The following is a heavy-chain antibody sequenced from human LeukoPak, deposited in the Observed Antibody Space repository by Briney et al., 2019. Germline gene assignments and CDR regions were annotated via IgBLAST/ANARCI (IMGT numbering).Heavy chain of an antibody. J-gene: IGHJ4*02. Sequence: PSETLSLTCTVSGGSISSSSYYWGWIRQPPGKGLEWIGSIYYSGSTYYNPSLKSRVTISVDTSKNQFSLKLSSVTAADTAVYYCATWMTHDYGDYLNDYWGQGTLVTVSS. D-gene: IGHD4-17*01. V-gene: IGHV4-39*07. CDR3: ATWMTHDYGDYLNDY. CDR1: GGSISSSSYY. CDR2: IYYSGST.